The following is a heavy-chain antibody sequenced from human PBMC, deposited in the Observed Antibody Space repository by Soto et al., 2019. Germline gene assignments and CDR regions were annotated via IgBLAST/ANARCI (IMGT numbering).Heavy chain of an antibody. V-gene: IGHV1-18*01. D-gene: IGHD2-2*01. CDR3: AREDCISTSCYLADY. Sequence: ASVKVSCKASGYTFTSYGISWVRQAPGQGLEWMGWISANTGNTNYAQKFQGRVTMTTDTSTSTAYMELRSLRSDDTAVYYCAREDCISTSCYLADYWGQGTLVTVSS. J-gene: IGHJ4*02. CDR2: ISANTGNT. CDR1: GYTFTSYG.